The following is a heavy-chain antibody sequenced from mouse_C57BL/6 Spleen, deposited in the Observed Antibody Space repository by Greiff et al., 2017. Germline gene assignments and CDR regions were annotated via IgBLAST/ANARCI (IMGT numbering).Heavy chain of an antibody. CDR3: ARDVDGYFGY. V-gene: IGHV1-82*01. J-gene: IGHJ2*01. D-gene: IGHD2-3*01. Sequence: VQLVESGPELVKPGASVKISCKASGYAFSSSWMNWVKQRPGKGLEWIGRVYPGDGDTNYNGKFKGKATLTAEKSSSTAYMQLSSLTSDDSAVYFCARDVDGYFGYWGQGTTLTVSA. CDR1: GYAFSSSW. CDR2: VYPGDGDT.